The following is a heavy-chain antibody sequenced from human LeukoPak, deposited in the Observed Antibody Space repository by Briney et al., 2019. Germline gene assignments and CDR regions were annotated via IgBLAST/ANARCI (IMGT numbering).Heavy chain of an antibody. V-gene: IGHV3-30*02. CDR3: AKWGREGWLQFGNDY. Sequence: GGSLRLSCAASGFTFSSYGMHWVRQAPGKGLEWVAFIRYDGSNKYYADSVKGRFTISRDNSKNTLYLQMNSLRAEDTAVYYCAKWGREGWLQFGNDYWGQGTLVTVSS. D-gene: IGHD5-24*01. J-gene: IGHJ4*02. CDR1: GFTFSSYG. CDR2: IRYDGSNK.